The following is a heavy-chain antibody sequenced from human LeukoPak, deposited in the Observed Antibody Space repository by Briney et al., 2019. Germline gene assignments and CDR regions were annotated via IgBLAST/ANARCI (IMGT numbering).Heavy chain of an antibody. D-gene: IGHD2-15*01. CDR2: INPNSGGT. Sequence: ASVKVSCKASGYTFTGYYMHWVRQAPGQGLEWMGWINPNSGGTNYAQKFQGRVTMTRDTSISTAYMELSRLRSDDTAVYYCARARAIVVVVAATPLPDYGMDVWGQGTTVTVSS. CDR1: GYTFTGYY. CDR3: ARARAIVVVVAATPLPDYGMDV. V-gene: IGHV1-2*02. J-gene: IGHJ6*02.